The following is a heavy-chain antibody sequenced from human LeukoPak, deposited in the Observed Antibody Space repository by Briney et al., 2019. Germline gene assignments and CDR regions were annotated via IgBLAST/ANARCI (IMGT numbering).Heavy chain of an antibody. CDR2: INPNSGGT. CDR1: GYTFTGYY. Sequence: ASVKVSCKASGYTFTGYYMHWVRQAPGQGLEWMGWINPNSGGTNYAQKFQGRVTMTRDTSISTAYMELSRLRSDDTAVYYCAREGTKWELLKSIDYWGQGTLVTVSS. CDR3: AREGTKWELLKSIDY. D-gene: IGHD1-26*01. J-gene: IGHJ4*02. V-gene: IGHV1-2*02.